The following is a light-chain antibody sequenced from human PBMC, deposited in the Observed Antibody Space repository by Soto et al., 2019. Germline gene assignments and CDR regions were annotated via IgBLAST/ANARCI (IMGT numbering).Light chain of an antibody. J-gene: IGKJ3*01. CDR1: QNVSSY. V-gene: IGKV3-11*01. CDR2: DAS. Sequence: EVVLTQSPGTLSLSPGERATLSCRASQNVSSYVAWYQQKTGQSPRLLIYDASKRAPGIPARFSGSGSGADFTLTISSLEPEDFAFYYGQQRFFGPGTKVDLK. CDR3: QQRF.